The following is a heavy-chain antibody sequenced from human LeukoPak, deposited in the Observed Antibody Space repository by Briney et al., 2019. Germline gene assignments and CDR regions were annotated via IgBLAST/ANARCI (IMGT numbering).Heavy chain of an antibody. Sequence: ASVKVSCKATGYTFTSNYIHWVRQAPGQGLEWMGMIYPRDGSTSYAQKFQGRVTVTRDTSTSTVHMELSGLRSEDTAVYYCARDQEAFDYWGQGTLVTVSS. CDR3: ARDQEAFDY. CDR1: GYTFTSNY. V-gene: IGHV1-46*01. J-gene: IGHJ4*02. CDR2: IYPRDGST.